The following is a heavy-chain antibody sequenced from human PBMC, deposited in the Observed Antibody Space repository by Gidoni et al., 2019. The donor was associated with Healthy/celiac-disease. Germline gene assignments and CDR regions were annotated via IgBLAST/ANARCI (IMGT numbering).Heavy chain of an antibody. CDR3: AKDRYSGSYYNSDFQH. Sequence: QVQLVESGGGVVQPGSSLSLSCPASGFTSSIHGMHWVRQAPAKGLEWVAVISYDGSNKYYADSVKGRFTISRDNSKNTLYLQMNSLRAEDTAVYYCAKDRYSGSYYNSDFQHWGQGTLVTVSS. D-gene: IGHD1-26*01. V-gene: IGHV3-30*18. CDR2: ISYDGSNK. CDR1: GFTSSIHG. J-gene: IGHJ1*01.